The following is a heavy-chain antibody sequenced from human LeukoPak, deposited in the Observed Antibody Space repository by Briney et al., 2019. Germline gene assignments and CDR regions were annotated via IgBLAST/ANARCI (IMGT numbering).Heavy chain of an antibody. D-gene: IGHD6-19*01. J-gene: IGHJ3*02. CDR1: GYTLTELS. V-gene: IGHV1-24*01. CDR2: FDPEDGET. Sequence: ASVKVSCEVSGYTLTELSMHWVRQAPGKGLEWMGGFDPEDGETIYAQKFQGRVTMTEDTSTDTAYMELSSLRSEDTAVYYCARDEEAVAATGGYAFDIWGQGTMVTVSS. CDR3: ARDEEAVAATGGYAFDI.